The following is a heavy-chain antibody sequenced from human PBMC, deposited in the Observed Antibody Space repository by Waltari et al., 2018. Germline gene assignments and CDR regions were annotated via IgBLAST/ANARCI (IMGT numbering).Heavy chain of an antibody. CDR1: GFTFSRYA. D-gene: IGHD2-21*02. CDR3: ARGRPITKRMVVTAMGYFQH. V-gene: IGHV3-30*16. CDR2: ISYDGSNK. J-gene: IGHJ1*01. Sequence: QVQLVSSGGGVVQPGRSLRLSCAASGFTFSRYAMPWVRQDPRNGLEWGAVISYDGSNKYYADSVKGRFTISRDKSKNTLYLQMNSLRAEDTAGYYCARGRPITKRMVVTAMGYFQHWGQGTLVTVSS.